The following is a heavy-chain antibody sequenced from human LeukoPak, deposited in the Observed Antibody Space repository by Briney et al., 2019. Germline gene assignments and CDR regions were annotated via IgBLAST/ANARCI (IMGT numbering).Heavy chain of an antibody. CDR3: ARGGRWDVEADPPARYYYYYYMDV. D-gene: IGHD1-26*01. V-gene: IGHV1-69*13. CDR1: GGTFSSYA. J-gene: IGHJ6*03. CDR2: IIPIFGTA. Sequence: GASVKVSCKASGGTFSSYAISWVRQAPGRGLEWMGGIIPIFGTANYAQKFQGRVTITADESTSTAYMELSSLRSEDTAVYYCARGGRWDVEADPPARYYYYYYMDVWGKGTTVTVSS.